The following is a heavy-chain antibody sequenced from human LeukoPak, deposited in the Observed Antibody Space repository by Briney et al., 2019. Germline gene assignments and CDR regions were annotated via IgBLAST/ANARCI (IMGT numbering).Heavy chain of an antibody. V-gene: IGHV3-66*01. J-gene: IGHJ6*02. Sequence: GGSLRLSCAASGFTVSSNYMSWVRRAPGQGLEWVSVIYSGGSKYYADSVKGRFTISRDNSKNTLYLQMNSLRAEDTAVYFCARDLRYFGWLLRRKEDYGMDVWGQGTTVTVSS. CDR1: GFTVSSNY. CDR2: IYSGGSK. D-gene: IGHD3-9*01. CDR3: ARDLRYFGWLLRRKEDYGMDV.